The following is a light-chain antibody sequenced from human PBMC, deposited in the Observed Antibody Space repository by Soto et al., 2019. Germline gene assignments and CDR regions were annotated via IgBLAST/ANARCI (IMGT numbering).Light chain of an antibody. J-gene: IGKJ2*01. V-gene: IGKV1-5*03. Sequence: DIQMTQSPSTLSASVGDRVTITCRASQSISSWLAWYQQKPGKAPKLLIYKASSLESGVPSRFSGSGSGTEFTLTISSLQPDDFETYYCQQYNSSPMYTFGQGTKLEIK. CDR3: QQYNSSPMYT. CDR1: QSISSW. CDR2: KAS.